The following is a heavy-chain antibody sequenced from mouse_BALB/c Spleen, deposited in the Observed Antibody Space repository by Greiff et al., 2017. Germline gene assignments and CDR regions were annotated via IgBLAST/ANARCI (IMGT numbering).Heavy chain of an antibody. CDR2: IYPGSGST. J-gene: IGHJ2*01. CDR3: TREEGITTVQRGY. Sequence: KQPGSELVRPGASVKLSCKASGYTFTSYWMHWVKQRPGQGLEWIGNIYPGSGSTNYDEKFKSKATLTVDTSSSTAYMQLSSLTSEDSAVYYCTREEGITTVQRGYWGQGTTLTVSS. V-gene: IGHV1S22*01. D-gene: IGHD1-1*01. CDR1: GYTFTSYW.